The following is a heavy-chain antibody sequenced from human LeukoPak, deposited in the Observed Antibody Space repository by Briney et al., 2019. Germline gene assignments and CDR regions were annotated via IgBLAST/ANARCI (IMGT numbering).Heavy chain of an antibody. V-gene: IGHV1-18*01. CDR2: ISADNGNT. Sequence: ASVKVSCKASGYTFTSYGISWVRQAPGQGLEWMGWISADNGNTNYAQKLQGRDTMTTDTSTSTAYMELRSLRSDDTAVYYCARVRGYYDSSGPRDYWGQGTLVTVSS. J-gene: IGHJ4*02. CDR3: ARVRGYYDSSGPRDY. CDR1: GYTFTSYG. D-gene: IGHD3-22*01.